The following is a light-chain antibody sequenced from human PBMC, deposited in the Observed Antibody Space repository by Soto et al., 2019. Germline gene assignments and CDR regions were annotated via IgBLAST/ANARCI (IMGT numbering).Light chain of an antibody. Sequence: DIQMTQSPSSLSASIGDSVTITCRASRSIGTHLNWYQQKSGKAPKLLIYGAFTLQSGVSSRFSGSGSGTDFTLTISSLQPEDFATYYCQQSYNSSRFTFGPGTKVDL. CDR2: GAF. V-gene: IGKV1-39*01. CDR1: RSIGTH. J-gene: IGKJ3*01. CDR3: QQSYNSSRFT.